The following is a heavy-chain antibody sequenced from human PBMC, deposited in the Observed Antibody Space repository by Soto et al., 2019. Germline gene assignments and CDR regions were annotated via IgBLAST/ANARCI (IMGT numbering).Heavy chain of an antibody. Sequence: QVQLVQSGAEVKKPESSVRVSCKASGGTFNSYAITWVRQAPGQGLEWMGGTIPMFGTTNYAEKFQGRVTITADESTDTADMELSSLRSEDTAVYYCTRCGIRYHSFGYYLGIDGMDVWGQGTTVTVSS. J-gene: IGHJ6*02. CDR1: GGTFNSYA. CDR2: TIPMFGTT. D-gene: IGHD3-22*01. V-gene: IGHV1-69*12. CDR3: TRCGIRYHSFGYYLGIDGMDV.